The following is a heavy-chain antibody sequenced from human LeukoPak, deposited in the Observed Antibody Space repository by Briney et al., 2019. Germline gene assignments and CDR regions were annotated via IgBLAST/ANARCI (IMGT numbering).Heavy chain of an antibody. CDR2: MNPNSGNT. J-gene: IGHJ4*02. V-gene: IGHV1-8*01. CDR3: ARDYPYIGWYYFDY. D-gene: IGHD6-19*01. CDR1: GYTFTSYD. Sequence: ASVKVSCKAPGYTFTSYDINWVRQATGQGLEWMGWMNPNSGNTGYAQKFQGRVTMTRNTSISTAYMELSSLRSEDTAVYYCARDYPYIGWYYFDYWGQGTLVTVSS.